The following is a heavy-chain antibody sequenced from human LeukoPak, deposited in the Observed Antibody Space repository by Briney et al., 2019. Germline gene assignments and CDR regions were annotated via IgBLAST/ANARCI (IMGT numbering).Heavy chain of an antibody. Sequence: SETLSLTCTVSGGSISSSSYYWGWVRQSPGKGLEWLGSIYYSGSKYDNPSLKSRVTISVDTSKNQFSLKLSSVTAADTAVYYCARLYHDSSGYYWFNPWGQGTLVTVAS. J-gene: IGHJ5*02. CDR3: ARLYHDSSGYYWFNP. V-gene: IGHV4-39*01. CDR1: GGSISSSSYY. CDR2: IYYSGSK. D-gene: IGHD3-22*01.